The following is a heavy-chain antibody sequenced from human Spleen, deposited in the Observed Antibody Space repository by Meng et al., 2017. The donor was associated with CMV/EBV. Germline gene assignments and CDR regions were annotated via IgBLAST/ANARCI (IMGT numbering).Heavy chain of an antibody. CDR2: IYPGDSDT. V-gene: IGHV5-51*01. CDR3: ARPQADNGNLEGYYFDS. D-gene: IGHD4-23*01. J-gene: IGHJ4*02. CDR1: GYRFTYYW. Sequence: KVSCKGSGYRFTYYWIGWVRQMPGKGLEWMGIIYPGDSDTTYSPSFQGQVTISADKSISTAYLQWSSLKASDTAMYHCARPQADNGNLEGYYFDSWGQGTLVTVSS.